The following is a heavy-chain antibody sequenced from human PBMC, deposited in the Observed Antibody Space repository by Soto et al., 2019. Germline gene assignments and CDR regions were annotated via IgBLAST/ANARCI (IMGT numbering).Heavy chain of an antibody. J-gene: IGHJ6*02. CDR3: AKDRRITVIVVVPYYYYGMDV. V-gene: IGHV3-23*01. CDR2: ISGSGGST. D-gene: IGHD3-22*01. CDR1: GFTFSSYA. Sequence: GGSLRLSCAASGFTFSSYAMSWVRQAPGKGLEWVSAISGSGGSTYYADSVKGRFTISRDNSKNTLYLQMNSLRAEDTAVYYCAKDRRITVIVVVPYYYYGMDVWGQGTTVTVSS.